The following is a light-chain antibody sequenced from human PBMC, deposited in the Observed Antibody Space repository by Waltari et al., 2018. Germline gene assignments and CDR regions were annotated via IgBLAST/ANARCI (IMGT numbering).Light chain of an antibody. Sequence: EIVLTQSPATLSLSPGERATISCRASQSVSSYLAWYQQKPGQAPRLLIYDASNRATGSPGRFSGSGSGTDFTLTISSLEPEDFAVYYCQQRSNWPGTVGQGTKLEIK. V-gene: IGKV3-11*01. J-gene: IGKJ2*01. CDR2: DAS. CDR1: QSVSSY. CDR3: QQRSNWPGT.